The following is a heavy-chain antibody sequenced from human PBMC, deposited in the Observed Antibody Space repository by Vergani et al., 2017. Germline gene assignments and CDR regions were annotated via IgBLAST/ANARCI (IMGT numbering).Heavy chain of an antibody. V-gene: IGHV4-4*07. J-gene: IGHJ4*02. CDR2: VYTSEST. CDR1: GGSISPYY. Sequence: QVQLQESGPGLVKPSETLSLTCIVSGGSISPYYWSLIRQPAGKGLEWIGLVYTSESTNYNPSLKSRVTMSVDTSKNQFSLKLSSVTASDTAVYYCAREYSSSVGFLAYWGQGALVTVSS. D-gene: IGHD6-6*01. CDR3: AREYSSSVGFLAY.